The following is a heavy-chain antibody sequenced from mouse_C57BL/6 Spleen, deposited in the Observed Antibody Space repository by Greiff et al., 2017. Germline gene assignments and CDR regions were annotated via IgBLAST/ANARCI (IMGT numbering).Heavy chain of an antibody. CDR3: AREGGSSYEFAY. Sequence: EVQLVESGPGLVKPSQSLSLTCSVTGYSITSGYYWNWIRQFPGNKLEWMGYISYDGSNNYNPSLKNRISITRDTSKNQFFLKLNSVTTEDTATYYCAREGGSSYEFAYWGQGTLVTVSA. D-gene: IGHD1-1*01. CDR2: ISYDGSN. CDR1: GYSITSGYY. V-gene: IGHV3-6*01. J-gene: IGHJ3*01.